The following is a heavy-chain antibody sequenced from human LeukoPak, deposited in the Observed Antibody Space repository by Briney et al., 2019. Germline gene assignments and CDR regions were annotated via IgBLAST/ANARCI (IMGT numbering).Heavy chain of an antibody. CDR2: INPSGGST. CDR3: ARSGGSGSYDYYYYYYMDV. D-gene: IGHD3-10*01. J-gene: IGHJ6*03. CDR1: GYTFTSYY. Sequence: ASVKVSCKASGYTFTSYYMHWVRQAPGQGLEWMGIINPSGGSTSYAQKFQGRVTMTRDMSTSTVYMELSSLRSEDTAVYYCARSGGSGSYDYYYYYYMDVWGKGTTVTISS. V-gene: IGHV1-46*01.